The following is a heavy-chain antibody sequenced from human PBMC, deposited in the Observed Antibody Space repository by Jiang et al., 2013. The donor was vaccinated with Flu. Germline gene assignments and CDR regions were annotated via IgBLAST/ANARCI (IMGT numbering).Heavy chain of an antibody. CDR3: ARGGYGDYFDY. D-gene: IGHD4-17*01. Sequence: QGRVTMTRDTSISTAYMELSRLRSDDTAVYYCARGGYGDYFDYWGQGTLVTVSS. V-gene: IGHV1-2*02. J-gene: IGHJ4*02.